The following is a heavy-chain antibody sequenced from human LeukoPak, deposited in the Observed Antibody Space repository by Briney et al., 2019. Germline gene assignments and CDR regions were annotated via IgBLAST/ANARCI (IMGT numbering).Heavy chain of an antibody. CDR3: ARDFLGRSNGGSNYFGMDV. Sequence: ASVKVSCKASGGTFSSYAISWVRQAPGQGLEWMGCINLLTGGAHYAQKFQGWVSLTRDTSIDTAFMELSSLRSDATAIYYCARDFLGRSNGGSNYFGMDVWGQGTTVTVSS. CDR1: GGTFSSYA. D-gene: IGHD2-8*01. J-gene: IGHJ6*02. CDR2: INLLTGGA. V-gene: IGHV1-2*04.